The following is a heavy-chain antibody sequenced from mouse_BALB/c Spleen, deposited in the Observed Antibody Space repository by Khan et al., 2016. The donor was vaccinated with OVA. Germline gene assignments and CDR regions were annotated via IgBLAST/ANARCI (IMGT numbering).Heavy chain of an antibody. CDR1: GHTFNSYW. Sequence: QVQLQQSGAELVKPGSSVKLFCKTSGHTFNSYWIQWIKQRPGQGLGWIGQIFPGTGTTYYNENFKGKATLTVDTSSSTSYMQVSSLTSADSAVYFSARGYFGNYEFIYWGQGTLVTVSP. D-gene: IGHD2-1*01. J-gene: IGHJ3*01. CDR3: ARGYFGNYEFIY. CDR2: IFPGTGTT. V-gene: IGHV1S132*01.